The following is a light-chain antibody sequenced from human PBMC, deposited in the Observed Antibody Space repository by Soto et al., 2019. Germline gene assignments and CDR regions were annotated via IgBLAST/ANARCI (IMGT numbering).Light chain of an antibody. Sequence: DIQMTQSPSTLSASEGDRVTITCRASQSFDNWLAWYQQKPGKSPKLLIYKASTLESGVPSRFSGSGSGTEFTLTICSLQPDDFATYFCQQYSSYSSGTFGQGTKVEIK. CDR3: QQYSSYSSGT. CDR2: KAS. V-gene: IGKV1-5*03. J-gene: IGKJ1*01. CDR1: QSFDNW.